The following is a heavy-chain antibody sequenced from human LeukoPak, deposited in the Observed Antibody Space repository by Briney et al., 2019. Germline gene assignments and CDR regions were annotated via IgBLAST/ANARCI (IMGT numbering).Heavy chain of an antibody. CDR3: ARHGDSSSWYEEY. D-gene: IGHD6-13*01. Sequence: PSETLSLTCAVSGGSISSGGYSWSWIRQPPGKGMEFIAYIYYTGNTYFNPSLKSRVTISVDTSKNQFSLKLSSVTAADTAVYYCARHGDSSSWYEEYWGQGTLVTVSS. J-gene: IGHJ4*02. V-gene: IGHV4-30-4*07. CDR2: IYYTGNT. CDR1: GGSISSGGYS.